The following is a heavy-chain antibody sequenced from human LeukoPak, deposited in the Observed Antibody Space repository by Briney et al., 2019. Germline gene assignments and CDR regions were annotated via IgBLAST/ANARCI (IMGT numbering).Heavy chain of an antibody. D-gene: IGHD2-15*01. CDR2: IKQDGSEK. CDR1: GFTFSSYA. CDR3: ARDRWGVAAVYYYYMDV. J-gene: IGHJ6*03. Sequence: PGRSLRLSCAASGFTFSSYAMHWVRQAPGKGLEWVANIKQDGSEKYYVDSVKGRFTISRDNAKNSLYLQMNSLRAEDTAVYYCARDRWGVAAVYYYYMDVWGKGTTVTVSS. V-gene: IGHV3-7*01.